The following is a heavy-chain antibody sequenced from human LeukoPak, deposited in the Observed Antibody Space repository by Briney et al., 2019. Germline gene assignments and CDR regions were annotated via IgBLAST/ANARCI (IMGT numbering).Heavy chain of an antibody. D-gene: IGHD2-2*01. CDR1: GFTFSSYA. CDR2: IKPDGSEK. CDR3: AREGVPAAMFVDY. V-gene: IGHV3-7*01. J-gene: IGHJ4*02. Sequence: GGSLRLSCAASGFTFSSYAVSWVRQAPGKGLEWVANIKPDGSEKYCVDSVKGRFTISRDNAKKSLYLQMNSLRAEDTAVYYCAREGVPAAMFVDYWGQGTLVTVSS.